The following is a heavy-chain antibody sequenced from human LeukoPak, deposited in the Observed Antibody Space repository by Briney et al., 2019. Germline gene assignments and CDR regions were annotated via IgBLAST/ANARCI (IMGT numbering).Heavy chain of an antibody. J-gene: IGHJ4*02. Sequence: SETLSLTCTDSGGSISSYYWSWIRQPAGKGLEWIGRIYTSGSTNYNPSLKSRVTMSVDTSKNQFSLKLSSVTAADTAVYYCARDFRESSCYFSLGFHFDYWGQGTLVTVSS. V-gene: IGHV4-4*07. CDR2: IYTSGST. D-gene: IGHD3-22*01. CDR1: GGSISSYY. CDR3: ARDFRESSCYFSLGFHFDY.